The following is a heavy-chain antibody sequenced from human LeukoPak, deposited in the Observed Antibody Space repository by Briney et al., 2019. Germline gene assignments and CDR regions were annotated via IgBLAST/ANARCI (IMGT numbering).Heavy chain of an antibody. V-gene: IGHV4-30-2*01. Sequence: SETLSLTCAVYGGSFSGYYWSWIRQPPGKGLEWIGYIYHSGSTYYNPSLKSRVTISVDRSKNQFSLKLSSVTAADTAVYYCARNNIVGAIVIGAFDIWGQGTMVTVSS. CDR1: GGSFSGYY. D-gene: IGHD1-26*01. CDR2: IYHSGST. CDR3: ARNNIVGAIVIGAFDI. J-gene: IGHJ3*02.